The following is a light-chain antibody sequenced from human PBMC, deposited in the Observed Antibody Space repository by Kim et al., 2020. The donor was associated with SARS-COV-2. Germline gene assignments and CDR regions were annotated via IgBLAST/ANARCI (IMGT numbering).Light chain of an antibody. Sequence: PGLSVTMSSTGTSSDVGRYNYVSWYQQHPGKAPKVMIYDVTKRPSGVPDRFSGSKSGNTASLTISGLQGEDEAEYYCCSFAGNSVVFGGGTQLTVL. J-gene: IGLJ2*01. CDR3: CSFAGNSVV. CDR2: DVT. V-gene: IGLV2-11*01. CDR1: SSDVGRYNY.